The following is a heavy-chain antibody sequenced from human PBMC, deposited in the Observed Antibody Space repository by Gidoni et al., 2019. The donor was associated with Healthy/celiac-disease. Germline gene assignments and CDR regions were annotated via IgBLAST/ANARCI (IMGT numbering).Heavy chain of an antibody. V-gene: IGHV3-48*02. CDR3: AKLKTYYDFWSGYYSDYYYYGMDV. J-gene: IGHJ6*02. Sequence: EVQLVESGVALVQPGGSLRLSCAASGFTFISFSMNWVRQAPGKGLEWVSYISSSSSTIYYADSVKGRFTSSRDNAKNSLYLQMNSLRDEDTAVYYCAKLKTYYDFWSGYYSDYYYYGMDVWGQGTTVTVSS. CDR1: GFTFISFS. D-gene: IGHD3-3*01. CDR2: ISSSSSTI.